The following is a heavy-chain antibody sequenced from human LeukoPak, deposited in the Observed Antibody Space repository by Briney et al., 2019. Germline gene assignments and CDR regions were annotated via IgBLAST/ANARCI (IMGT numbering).Heavy chain of an antibody. CDR2: ITGSDGTS. CDR1: GFTFTNYA. CDR3: AKWGDYDILTGYYVPDY. V-gene: IGHV3-23*01. D-gene: IGHD3-9*01. J-gene: IGHJ4*02. Sequence: GGSLRLSCVASGFTFTNYAMSWVRQAPGKGLEWVSAITGSDGTSHYADSVKGRFTISRDNSKNTLYLQVNSLRAEDTAVYYCAKWGDYDILTGYYVPDYWGQGTLVTVSS.